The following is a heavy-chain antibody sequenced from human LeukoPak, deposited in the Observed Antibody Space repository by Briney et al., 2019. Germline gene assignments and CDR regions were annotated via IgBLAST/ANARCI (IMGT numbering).Heavy chain of an antibody. Sequence: GRSLRLSCAASGFTFSSFAMHWVRQPPGKGLEWVAVISYGGSNKNYADSVKGRITISRDNSKNTLYLQMNSLTSADTAVYYCAKVKTDILIPDSWGQGTLVTVSS. J-gene: IGHJ4*02. CDR3: AKVKTDILIPDS. CDR1: GFTFSSFA. CDR2: ISYGGSNK. V-gene: IGHV3-30*04. D-gene: IGHD2-21*02.